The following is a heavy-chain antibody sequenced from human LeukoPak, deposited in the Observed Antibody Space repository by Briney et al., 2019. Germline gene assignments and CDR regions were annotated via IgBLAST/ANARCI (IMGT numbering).Heavy chain of an antibody. Sequence: ASVKVSCKASGYTFTGYYMHWVRQAPGQGLEWMGRINPNSGGTNYAQKFQGRVTMTRDTSISTAYMELSRLRSDDTAVYYCARSARAMYNWNYRPLGYWGQGTLFTVSS. V-gene: IGHV1-2*06. J-gene: IGHJ4*02. D-gene: IGHD1-7*01. CDR2: INPNSGGT. CDR1: GYTFTGYY. CDR3: ARSARAMYNWNYRPLGY.